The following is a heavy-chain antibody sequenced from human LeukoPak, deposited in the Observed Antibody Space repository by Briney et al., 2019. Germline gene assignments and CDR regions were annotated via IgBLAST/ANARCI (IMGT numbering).Heavy chain of an antibody. D-gene: IGHD2-21*01. V-gene: IGHV3-48*03. Sequence: PGGSLRLSCAASGFSFSSYEMNWVRQAPGKGLEWVSYIGSRGTYYADSVKGRFTISRDNAKNSLYLQLNSLRVDDTAVYYCVRGRLDWGQGTLVTVSS. CDR1: GFSFSSYE. CDR2: IGSRGT. CDR3: VRGRLD. J-gene: IGHJ4*02.